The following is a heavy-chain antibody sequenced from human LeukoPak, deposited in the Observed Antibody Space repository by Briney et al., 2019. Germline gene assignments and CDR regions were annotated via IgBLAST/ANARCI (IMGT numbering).Heavy chain of an antibody. CDR1: GFTFSSYW. J-gene: IGHJ6*04. Sequence: TGGSLRLSCAPSGFTFSSYWMSWVRQAPGKGLEWVANIKQDGSEKYYVDSVKGRFTISRDNGKNSLHLQMNSLRAEDTAVYYCARKAYGLDVWGKGTTVTVSS. CDR3: ARKAYGLDV. V-gene: IGHV3-7*03. CDR2: IKQDGSEK.